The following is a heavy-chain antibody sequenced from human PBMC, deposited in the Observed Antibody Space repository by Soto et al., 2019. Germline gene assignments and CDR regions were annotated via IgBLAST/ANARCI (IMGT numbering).Heavy chain of an antibody. CDR1: GGSISSYY. J-gene: IGHJ4*02. Sequence: LSLTCTVSGGSISSYYWSWIRQPAGKGLEWIGRIYTSGGTNYNPSLKSRVTMSVDTSKNQFSLKLSSVTAADTAVYYCASHSYDSSGYYDHYWGQGTLVTVSS. CDR2: IYTSGGT. D-gene: IGHD3-22*01. V-gene: IGHV4-4*07. CDR3: ASHSYDSSGYYDHY.